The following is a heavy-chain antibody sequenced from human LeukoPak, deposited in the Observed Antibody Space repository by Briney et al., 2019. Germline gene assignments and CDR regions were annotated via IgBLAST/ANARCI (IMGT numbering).Heavy chain of an antibody. J-gene: IGHJ4*02. Sequence: GGSLRLSCVSSGFSFSNYAMSWVRQAPGKGLEWFSSISGSGGSTHYADSVKGRFTISRDKTNNTLYLQMNSLRAEDTAVYYCAKSAYYDASGYYREYYFDYWGQGTLVTVSS. CDR1: GFSFSNYA. CDR3: AKSAYYDASGYYREYYFDY. CDR2: ISGSGGST. D-gene: IGHD3-22*01. V-gene: IGHV3-23*01.